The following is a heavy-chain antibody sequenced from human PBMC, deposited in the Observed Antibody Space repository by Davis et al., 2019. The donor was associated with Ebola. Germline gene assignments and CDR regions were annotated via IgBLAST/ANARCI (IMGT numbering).Heavy chain of an antibody. V-gene: IGHV1-8*01. D-gene: IGHD3-22*01. CDR1: GYTFTSYD. CDR3: ARDYYYDSSGYPGPNWFDP. CDR2: MNPNSGNT. Sequence: ASVKVSCKASGYTFTSYDINWVRQATGQGLEWMGWMNPNSGNTGYAQKFQGRVTMTRNTSISTAYMELSSLRSEDTAVYYCARDYYYDSSGYPGPNWFDPWGQGTLVTVSS. J-gene: IGHJ5*02.